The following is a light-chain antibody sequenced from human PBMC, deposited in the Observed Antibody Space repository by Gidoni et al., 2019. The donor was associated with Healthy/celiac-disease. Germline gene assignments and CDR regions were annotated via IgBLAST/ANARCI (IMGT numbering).Light chain of an antibody. Sequence: DIGMTQSPLPLPVTPGEPASISCRSSQSLLHSNGYNYLDWYLQKPGQSPQLLIYLGSNRASGVPDRFSGSGSGTDFTLKISRVEAEDVGVYYCMQALQTPRTFGQXTKLEIK. CDR1: QSLLHSNGYNY. V-gene: IGKV2-28*01. J-gene: IGKJ2*01. CDR2: LGS. CDR3: MQALQTPRT.